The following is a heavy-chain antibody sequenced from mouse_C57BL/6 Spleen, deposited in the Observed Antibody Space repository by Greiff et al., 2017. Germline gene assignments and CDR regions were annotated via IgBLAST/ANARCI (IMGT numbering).Heavy chain of an antibody. CDR2: IDPEAGGT. J-gene: IGHJ2*01. V-gene: IGHV1-15*01. CDR3: TRDYGSPDD. D-gene: IGHD1-1*01. Sequence: QVQLQQSGAELVRPGASVTLSCKASGYTFTDNEMLWVMKTPVHGREWIGAIDPEAGGTAYNQKFKGKAILTADKSSSTAYMEHRSLTSEDSAVYYCTRDYGSPDDWGQGTTLTVSS. CDR1: GYTFTDNE.